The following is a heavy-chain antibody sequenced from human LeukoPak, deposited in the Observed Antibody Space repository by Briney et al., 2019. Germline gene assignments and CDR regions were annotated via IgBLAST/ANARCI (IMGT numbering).Heavy chain of an antibody. CDR3: ASTPPVLAAIGPTYYYMDV. CDR1: GYTFTNYH. Sequence: ASVTVSCKASGYTFTNYHINWVRQATGQGLEWMGWMNPNNGDSGYAQKFQGRVTMTEDTSTDTAYMELSSLKSEDTAVYYCASTPPVLAAIGPTYYYMDVWGKGTTVTVSS. D-gene: IGHD2-2*01. J-gene: IGHJ6*03. V-gene: IGHV1-8*02. CDR2: MNPNNGDS.